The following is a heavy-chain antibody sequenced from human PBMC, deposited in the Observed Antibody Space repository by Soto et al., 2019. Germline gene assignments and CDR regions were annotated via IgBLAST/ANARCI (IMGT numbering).Heavy chain of an antibody. CDR3: AKEITVAGDFDY. Sequence: PGGSLRLSCVASGFTFSSYGIHWVRQAPGKGLEWVAVISYDGSNEYYADSVKGRFTISRDNSKNTLYLQMDSLRHEDTAVYYCAKEITVAGDFDYWGHGTLVTVSS. V-gene: IGHV3-30*18. J-gene: IGHJ4*01. CDR1: GFTFSSYG. D-gene: IGHD6-19*01. CDR2: ISYDGSNE.